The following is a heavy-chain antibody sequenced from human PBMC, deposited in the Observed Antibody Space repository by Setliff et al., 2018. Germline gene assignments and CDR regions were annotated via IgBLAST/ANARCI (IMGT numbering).Heavy chain of an antibody. D-gene: IGHD6-19*01. CDR1: GFTFSSYW. CDR3: VKDSAPVAGPLDF. Sequence: GGSLRLSCAASGFTFSSYWMSWVRQAPGKGLEWVSGISWDSGSIGYAASVKGRFTISRDNAKSSVYLQMNSLRPEDTALYYCVKDSAPVAGPLDFWGQGTLVTVSS. V-gene: IGHV3-9*01. CDR2: ISWDSGSI. J-gene: IGHJ4*02.